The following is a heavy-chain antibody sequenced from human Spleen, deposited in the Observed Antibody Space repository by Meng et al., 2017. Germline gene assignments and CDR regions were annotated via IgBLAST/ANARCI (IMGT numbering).Heavy chain of an antibody. CDR1: GFTFESYG. CDR2: INSDESTR. J-gene: IGHJ3*02. Sequence: GESLKISCAASGFTFESYGMSWVRQVPGKGLVWVSRINSDESTRSYADSVKGRFTISRDNARNTVYLQMNSLRAEDTAVYYCARAILNPGWFGDVDAFDIWGQGTMVTVSS. CDR3: ARAILNPGWFGDVDAFDI. D-gene: IGHD3-10*01. V-gene: IGHV3-74*01.